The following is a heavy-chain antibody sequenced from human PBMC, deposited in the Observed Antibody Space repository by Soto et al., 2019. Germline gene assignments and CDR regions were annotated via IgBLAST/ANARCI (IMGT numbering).Heavy chain of an antibody. D-gene: IGHD2-15*01. CDR1: GGSISSSSYY. Sequence: QLQLQESGPGLVKPSETLSLTCTVSGGSISSSSYYWGWIRQPPGKGLEWIGSIYYSGSTYYNPSLKSRVTISGDTSKNQFSLTLSSVTAADTAVYYCARHTPAISISDHWGQGTLVTVSS. V-gene: IGHV4-39*01. CDR2: IYYSGST. J-gene: IGHJ4*02. CDR3: ARHTPAISISDH.